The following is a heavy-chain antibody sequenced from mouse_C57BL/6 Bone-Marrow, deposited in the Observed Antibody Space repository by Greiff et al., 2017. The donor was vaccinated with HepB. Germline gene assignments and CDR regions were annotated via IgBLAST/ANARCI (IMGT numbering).Heavy chain of an antibody. Sequence: EVQGVESGGGLVQPGGSLKLSCAASGFTFSDYYMYWVRQTPEKRLEWVAYISNGGGSTYYPDTVKGRFTISRDNAKNTLYLQMSRLKSEDTAMYYCARWTGTRGVFAYWGQGTLVTVSA. V-gene: IGHV5-12*01. CDR2: ISNGGGST. CDR1: GFTFSDYY. CDR3: ARWTGTRGVFAY. J-gene: IGHJ3*01. D-gene: IGHD4-1*01.